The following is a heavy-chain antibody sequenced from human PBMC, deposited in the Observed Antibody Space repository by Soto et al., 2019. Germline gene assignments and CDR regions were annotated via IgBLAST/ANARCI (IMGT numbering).Heavy chain of an antibody. V-gene: IGHV4-30-4*01. CDR3: AIGARNDWGWFDP. CDR1: GGSISSGDYY. J-gene: IGHJ5*02. Sequence: SETLSLTCTVSGGSISSGDYYWSWIRQPPGKGLEWIGYIYYSGSTYYNPSLKSRVTILVDTSKNQFSLKLSSVTAADTAVYYCAIGARNDWGWFDPWGQGTLVTVSS. D-gene: IGHD3-9*01. CDR2: IYYSGST.